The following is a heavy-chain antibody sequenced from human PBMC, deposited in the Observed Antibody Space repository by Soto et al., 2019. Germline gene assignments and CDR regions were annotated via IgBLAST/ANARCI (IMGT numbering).Heavy chain of an antibody. V-gene: IGHV3-30*18. Sequence: GGSLRLSCAASGFTFSSYGMHWVRQAPGKGLEWVAVISYDGSNKYYADSVKGRFTISRDNSKNTLYLQMNSLRAEDTAVYYCAKGYGSGSYDDLYYFDYWGQGTLVTVSS. CDR3: AKGYGSGSYDDLYYFDY. D-gene: IGHD3-10*01. J-gene: IGHJ4*02. CDR2: ISYDGSNK. CDR1: GFTFSSYG.